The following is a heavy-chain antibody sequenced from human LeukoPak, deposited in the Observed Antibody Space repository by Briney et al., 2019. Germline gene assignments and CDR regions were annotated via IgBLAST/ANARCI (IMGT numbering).Heavy chain of an antibody. CDR1: GFSLTTYE. V-gene: IGHV3-48*03. CDR2: ISSSGDSI. J-gene: IGHJ3*02. Sequence: GGSLRLSCAASGFSLTTYEMNWVRQAPVKGLEWVSDISSSGDSIYYADSVKGRFTISRDNAKNSLSLQMNSLRAEDTAIYYCARDRRVGATWSVGAFDIWGQGTTVTVSS. CDR3: ARDRRVGATWSVGAFDI. D-gene: IGHD1-26*01.